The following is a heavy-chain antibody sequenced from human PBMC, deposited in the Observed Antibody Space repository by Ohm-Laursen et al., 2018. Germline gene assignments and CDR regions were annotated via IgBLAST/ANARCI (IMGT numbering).Heavy chain of an antibody. J-gene: IGHJ4*02. D-gene: IGHD3-3*01. CDR3: TRGGRITIFGVVKI. CDR1: GFTFGDYA. Sequence: SLRLSCSASGFTFGDYAMSWFRQAPGKGLEWVGFIRSKAYGGTTEYAASVKRRFTISRDDSKSIAYLQMNSLKTEDTAVYYCTRGGRITIFGVVKIWGQGTLVTVSS. CDR2: IRSKAYGGTT. V-gene: IGHV3-49*03.